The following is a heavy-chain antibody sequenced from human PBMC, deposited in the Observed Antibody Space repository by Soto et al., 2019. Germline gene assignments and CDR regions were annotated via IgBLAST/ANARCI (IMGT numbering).Heavy chain of an antibody. CDR2: IWYDGSNK. CDR1: GFTFSSYG. D-gene: IGHD3-3*01. V-gene: IGHV3-33*01. CDR3: ASGRDYDFWSGPDY. Sequence: QVQLVESGGGVVQPGRSLRLSCAASGFTFSSYGMHWVRQAPGKGLEWVAVIWYDGSNKYYADSVKGRFTISRDNSKNTLYLQMNSPRAEDTAVYSCASGRDYDFWSGPDYWGQGTLVTVSS. J-gene: IGHJ4*02.